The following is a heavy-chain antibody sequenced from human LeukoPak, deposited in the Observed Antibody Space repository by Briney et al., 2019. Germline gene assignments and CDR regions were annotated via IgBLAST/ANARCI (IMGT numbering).Heavy chain of an antibody. J-gene: IGHJ1*01. CDR1: GGSFSGYY. Sequence: SETLSLTCAVYGGSFSGYYWSWIRQPPGKGLEWIGEINHSGSTNYNPSLKSRVTISVDTPKNQFSLKLSSVTAADTAVYYCARAHRSIAARPFYFQHWGQGTLVTVSS. CDR2: INHSGST. D-gene: IGHD6-6*01. V-gene: IGHV4-34*01. CDR3: ARAHRSIAARPFYFQH.